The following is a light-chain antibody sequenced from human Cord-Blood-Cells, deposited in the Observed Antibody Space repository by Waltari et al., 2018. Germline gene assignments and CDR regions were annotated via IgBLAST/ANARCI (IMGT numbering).Light chain of an antibody. CDR2: LGS. CDR1: QSLLHSNGYNY. CDR3: MQALQTPPT. V-gene: IGKV2-28*01. J-gene: IGKJ1*01. Sequence: DLVMTQSPLSLPVTPGAPASIFCRSSQSLLHSNGYNYLDWYLQKPGQSPQLLIYLGSNRASGVPDRFSGSGSGTDFTLKISRVEAEDVGVYYCMQALQTPPTFGQGTKVEIK.